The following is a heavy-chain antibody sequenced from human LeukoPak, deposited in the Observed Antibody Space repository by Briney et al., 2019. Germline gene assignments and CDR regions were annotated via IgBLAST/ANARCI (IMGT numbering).Heavy chain of an antibody. CDR3: ARDESKTLDY. CDR1: GFTFRSYS. Sequence: PGGSLRLSCAASGFTFRSYSMNWVRQAPGKGLEWVSSISSSSSYIYYADSVKGRFTISRDNAKNSLYLQMTSLRAEDTAVYYCARDESKTLDYWGQGTLVTVSS. J-gene: IGHJ4*02. V-gene: IGHV3-21*01. CDR2: ISSSSSYI.